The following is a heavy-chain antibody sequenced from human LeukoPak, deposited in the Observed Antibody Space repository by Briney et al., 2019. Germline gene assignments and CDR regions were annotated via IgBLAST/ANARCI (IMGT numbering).Heavy chain of an antibody. D-gene: IGHD6-19*01. CDR1: GGSISSGGYS. Sequence: SETLSLTCAVSGGSISSGGYSWSWIRQPPGKGLEWIGYIYHSGSTYYNPSLKSRVTISVDRSKNQFSLKLSSVTAADTAVYYCARGLTRLGFYYWGQGTLVTVSS. J-gene: IGHJ4*02. CDR2: IYHSGST. CDR3: ARGLTRLGFYY. V-gene: IGHV4-30-2*01.